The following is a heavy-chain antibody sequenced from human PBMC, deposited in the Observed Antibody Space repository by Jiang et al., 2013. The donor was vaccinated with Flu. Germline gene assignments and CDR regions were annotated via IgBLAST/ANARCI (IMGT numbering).Heavy chain of an antibody. Sequence: GAEVKKPGASVKVSCKSSGYTFTNYGINWVRQAPGQGLEWMGWISTYTGDTYYAENLQGRLTLTTDTSTSTGYLELRSLTSDDTALYYCAGDAGYQLRGSYYGMDVWGLGTPITVS. V-gene: IGHV1-18*01. J-gene: IGHJ6*02. CDR3: AGDAGYQLRGSYYGMDV. D-gene: IGHD2-2*01. CDR2: ISTYTGDT. CDR1: GYTFTNYG.